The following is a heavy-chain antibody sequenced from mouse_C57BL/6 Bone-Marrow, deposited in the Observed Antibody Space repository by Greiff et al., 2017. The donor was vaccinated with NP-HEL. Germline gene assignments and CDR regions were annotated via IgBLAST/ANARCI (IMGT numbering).Heavy chain of an antibody. CDR1: GYTFTSYG. Sequence: QVQLQQSGAELARPGASVKLSCKASGYTFTSYGISWVKQRTGQGLELLGELYPRSGNTYYNEKVKGKATLTADKSSSTAYMELRSLTSEDSAVYFCVYYYGSSLYYFDYWGQGTTLTVSS. CDR3: VYYYGSSLYYFDY. D-gene: IGHD1-1*01. V-gene: IGHV1-81*01. CDR2: LYPRSGNT. J-gene: IGHJ2*01.